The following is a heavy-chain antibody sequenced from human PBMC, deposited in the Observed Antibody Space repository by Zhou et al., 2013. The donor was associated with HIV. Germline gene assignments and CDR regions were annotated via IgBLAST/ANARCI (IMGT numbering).Heavy chain of an antibody. Sequence: QVQLVQSGAEVKKPGSSVNVSCKASGDTFSTYGISWVRQAPGQGLEWMGGSIPLFGTTKYAQKFQGRVTITTDESTSTVYMELTSLTSDDTAVYYCARTDSSSSRGLRYYYYYMDVWGKGTTVTVSS. D-gene: IGHD6-6*01. J-gene: IGHJ6*03. CDR2: SIPLFGTT. CDR1: GDTFSTYG. V-gene: IGHV1-69*05. CDR3: ARTDSSSSRGLRYYYYYMDV.